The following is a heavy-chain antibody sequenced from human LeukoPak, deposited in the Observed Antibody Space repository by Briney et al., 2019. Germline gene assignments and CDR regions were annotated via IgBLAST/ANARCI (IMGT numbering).Heavy chain of an antibody. V-gene: IGHV1-18*01. CDR3: ARVYYDFWSGYYRGAFDI. D-gene: IGHD3-3*01. Sequence: ASVKVSCKASGYTFTSYGISWVRQAPGQGLEWMGWISAYNGNTNYAQKLQGRVTMTTDTSTSTAYMELRSLRSDDTAVYYCARVYYDFWSGYYRGAFDIWGQGTMVTVSS. J-gene: IGHJ3*02. CDR1: GYTFTSYG. CDR2: ISAYNGNT.